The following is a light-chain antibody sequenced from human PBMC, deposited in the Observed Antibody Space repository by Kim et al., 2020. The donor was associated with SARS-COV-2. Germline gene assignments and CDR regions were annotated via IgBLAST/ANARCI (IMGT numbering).Light chain of an antibody. CDR2: YES. Sequence: APGKTARITCGGNNIGSKSVHWYQQKPGQAPVLVIYYESDRPSGIPERFSGSNSGNTATLTISWVEAGDEADYYCQVWDSSSDHRVFGGGTQLTVL. J-gene: IGLJ3*02. CDR1: NIGSKS. V-gene: IGLV3-21*04. CDR3: QVWDSSSDHRV.